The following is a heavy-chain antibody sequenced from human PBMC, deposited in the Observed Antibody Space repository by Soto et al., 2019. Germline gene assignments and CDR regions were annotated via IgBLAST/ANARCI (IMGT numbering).Heavy chain of an antibody. CDR3: ARLSGRRFSEY. CDR2: IYYSGST. D-gene: IGHD3-10*01. Sequence: PSETLSLTCTVSGGAIYSPSYYCGWIRQTPGKGLEYSGSIYYSGSTCNNRSLGRRVTISLDAPKKQVSLSLSSATAADTAVYYCARLSGRRFSEYWGHGALVTVSS. CDR1: GGAIYSPSYY. J-gene: IGHJ4*01. V-gene: IGHV4-39*01.